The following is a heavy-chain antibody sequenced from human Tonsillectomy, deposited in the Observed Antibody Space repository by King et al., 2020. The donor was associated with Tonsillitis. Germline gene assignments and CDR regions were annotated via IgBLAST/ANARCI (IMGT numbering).Heavy chain of an antibody. V-gene: IGHV3-48*01. D-gene: IGHD5-12*01. CDR1: GFTFSSYS. J-gene: IGHJ4*02. Sequence: VQLVESGGGLVQPGGSLRLSCAASGFTFSSYSMNWVRQAPGKGLEGGSYISSSSNNIYYADSVKGRFTISRDNAKNSLYLQMNSLRAEDTAVYYCARDERGYSGYDYGIDYWGQGTLVTVSS. CDR2: ISSSSNNI. CDR3: ARDERGYSGYDYGIDY.